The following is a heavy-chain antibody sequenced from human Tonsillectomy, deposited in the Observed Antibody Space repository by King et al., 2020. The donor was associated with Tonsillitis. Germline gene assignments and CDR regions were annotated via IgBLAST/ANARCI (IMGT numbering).Heavy chain of an antibody. V-gene: IGHV4-39*07. D-gene: IGHD3-22*01. J-gene: IGHJ4*02. CDR1: GGSISSSTYY. CDR3: ARHYASSRHFLKTFAC. CDR2: IYYSWFT. Sequence: QLQESGPGLVKPSETLSLTCTVPGGSISSSTYYWGWIRQPPGKGLEWIGSIYYSWFTYYNPSLRSRLTISVDTSKNQFSLGLSSVTAADTAVYYCARHYASSRHFLKTFACWGQGTLVTASS.